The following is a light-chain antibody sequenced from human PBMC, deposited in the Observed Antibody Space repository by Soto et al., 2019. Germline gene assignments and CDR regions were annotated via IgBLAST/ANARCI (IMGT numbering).Light chain of an antibody. CDR2: DAS. CDR3: QQRSNWPRT. V-gene: IGKV3-11*01. Sequence: EIVLTQSPATLSLSPGERATLSCRASQSVSRYLAWYQQKYGQAPRLLIYDASNRATGIPARFSGSGSGTDFTLTISNLEPEDFAVYYCQQRSNWPRTFGQGTKVEIK. J-gene: IGKJ1*01. CDR1: QSVSRY.